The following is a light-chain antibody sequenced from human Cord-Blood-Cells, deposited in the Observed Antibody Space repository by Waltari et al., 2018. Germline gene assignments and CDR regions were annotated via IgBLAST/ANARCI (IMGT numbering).Light chain of an antibody. CDR1: SSDVGSYNL. J-gene: IGLJ3*02. CDR2: EGS. CDR3: CSYAGRSTLV. Sequence: QSALTQPASVSGSPGQSITISCTGTSSDVGSYNLVSWYHQHPGKAPKLMIYEGSKRPLGVSNRCSGSKSGNTASLTISGLQAEDEADYYCCSYAGRSTLVFGGGTKLTVL. V-gene: IGLV2-23*01.